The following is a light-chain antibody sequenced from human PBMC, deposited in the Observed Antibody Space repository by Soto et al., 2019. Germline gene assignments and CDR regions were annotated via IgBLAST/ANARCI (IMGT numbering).Light chain of an antibody. CDR3: QQYNNGPRWR. V-gene: IGKV3-15*01. CDR1: QSVSSN. CDR2: GAS. J-gene: IGKJ1*01. Sequence: EIVMTQSPATLSVSPGERATLSCRASQSVSSNLAWYQQKPGQAPRLLIYGASTRATGIPARFSGSGSGTDFTLTFSGLQSEDFAFFYCQQYNNGPRWRLGKGTKV.